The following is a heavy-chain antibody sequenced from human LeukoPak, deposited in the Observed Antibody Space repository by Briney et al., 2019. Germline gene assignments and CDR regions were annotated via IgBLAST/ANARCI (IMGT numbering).Heavy chain of an antibody. V-gene: IGHV3-48*04. CDR3: ARHIVVVTGGFDY. CDR1: GFTFSDFS. Sequence: PGGSLRLSCVASGFTFSDFSLNWVRQAPGKGLEWISYIGSAIYYADSVKGRFTISRDNAKNSLYLQMNSLRAEDTAVYYCARHIVVVTGGFDYWGQGTLVTVSS. J-gene: IGHJ4*02. CDR2: IGSAI. D-gene: IGHD2-21*02.